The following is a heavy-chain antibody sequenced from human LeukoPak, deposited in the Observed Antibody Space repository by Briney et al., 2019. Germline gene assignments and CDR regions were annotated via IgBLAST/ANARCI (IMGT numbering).Heavy chain of an antibody. CDR2: INPNSGGT. CDR3: ARDGGTTGTDNWFDP. J-gene: IGHJ5*02. CDR1: GYTFTGCY. Sequence: ASVKVSCKASGYTFTGCYMHWVRQAPGQGLEWMGWINPNSGGTNYAQKFQGWVTMTRDTSISTAYMELSRLRSDDTAVDYCARDGGTTGTDNWFDPWGQGTLVTVSS. V-gene: IGHV1-2*04. D-gene: IGHD1-1*01.